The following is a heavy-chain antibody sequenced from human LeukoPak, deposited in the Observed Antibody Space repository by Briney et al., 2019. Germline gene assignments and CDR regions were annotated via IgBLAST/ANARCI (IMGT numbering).Heavy chain of an antibody. J-gene: IGHJ4*02. D-gene: IGHD3-22*01. CDR1: GGTFSSYT. Sequence: ASVKVSCKASGGTFSSYTISWVRQAPGQGLEWMGGIIPIFGTANYAQKFQGRVTITADESTSTAYMELSSLRSEDTAVCYCAREGDYYDSSGYYYFDYWGQGTLVTVSS. CDR2: IIPIFGTA. V-gene: IGHV1-69*13. CDR3: AREGDYYDSSGYYYFDY.